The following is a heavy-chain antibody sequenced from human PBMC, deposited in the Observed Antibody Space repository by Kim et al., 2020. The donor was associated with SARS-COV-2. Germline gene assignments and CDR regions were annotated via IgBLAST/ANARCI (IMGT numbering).Heavy chain of an antibody. J-gene: IGHJ4*02. D-gene: IGHD3-9*01. CDR3: ARGRRGNVLRCFDLSPLWY. CDR1: GFTFSSYA. Sequence: GGSLRLSCAASGFTFSSYAMHWVRQAPGKGLEWVAVISYDGSNKYYADSVKGRFTISRDNSKNTLYLQMNSLRAEDTAVYYCARGRRGNVLRCFDLSPLWYWGQGTLVTVSS. CDR2: ISYDGSNK. V-gene: IGHV3-30*04.